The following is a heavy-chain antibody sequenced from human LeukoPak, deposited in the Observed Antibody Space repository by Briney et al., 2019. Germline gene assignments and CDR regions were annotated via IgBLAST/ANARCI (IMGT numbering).Heavy chain of an antibody. CDR3: AKDETKGRSSYFDH. CDR2: ISSDGSHK. J-gene: IGHJ4*02. D-gene: IGHD1-14*01. CDR1: GFTFSTYA. Sequence: LGGSLRLSCTASGFTFSTYAMYWVRQAPGKGLEWLGVISSDGSHKYYVDSVRGRFTISRDDSKNTLYLQMNSLRVEDTAVYYCAKDETKGRSSYFDHWGQGTLVTVSS. V-gene: IGHV3-30*04.